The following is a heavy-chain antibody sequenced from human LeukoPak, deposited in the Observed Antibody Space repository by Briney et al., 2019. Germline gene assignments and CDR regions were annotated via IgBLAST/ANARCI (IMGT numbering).Heavy chain of an antibody. D-gene: IGHD3-9*01. CDR3: ARSTEYYDILTGYNPGPPEN. CDR2: ISSSSSTI. CDR1: GFTFSSYS. J-gene: IGHJ4*02. Sequence: GGSLRLSCAASGFTFSSYSMNWVRQAPGKGLEWVSYISSSSSTIYYADSVKGRFTISRDNAKNSLYLQMNSLRAEDTAVYYCARSTEYYDILTGYNPGPPENWGQGTLVTVSS. V-gene: IGHV3-48*01.